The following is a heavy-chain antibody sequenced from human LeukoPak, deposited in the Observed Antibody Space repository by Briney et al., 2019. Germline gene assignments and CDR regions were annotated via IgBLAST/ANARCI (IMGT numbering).Heavy chain of an antibody. D-gene: IGHD2-2*01. J-gene: IGHJ4*02. V-gene: IGHV3-74*01. CDR1: GFTFSSYW. CDR3: AKSTDCSSTSCLDYFDY. CDR2: INNDGSGT. Sequence: GGSLRLSCAASGFTFSSYWMHWVRQAPGKGLVWVSRINNDGSGTTYADSVKGRFTISRDNAKNTLYLQLNTLRAEDTAVYYCAKSTDCSSTSCLDYFDYWGQGTLVTVSS.